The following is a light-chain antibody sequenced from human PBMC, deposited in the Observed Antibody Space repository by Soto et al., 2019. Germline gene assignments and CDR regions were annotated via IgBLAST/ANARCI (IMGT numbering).Light chain of an antibody. J-gene: IGKJ2*01. CDR3: QQYNSYSQP. Sequence: DIQMTQSPSTLSASVGDRVTITCRASQSISSWLAWYQQKPGKAPKLLIYDASSLESGVPSRFSGSGSGTEFTLTISSLQPDDFATHYCQQYNSYSQPFGQGTKLEIK. CDR2: DAS. CDR1: QSISSW. V-gene: IGKV1-5*01.